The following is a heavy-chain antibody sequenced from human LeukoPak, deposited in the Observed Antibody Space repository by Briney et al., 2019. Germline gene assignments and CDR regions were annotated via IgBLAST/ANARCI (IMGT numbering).Heavy chain of an antibody. CDR3: ARGDYFGSGLGD. CDR1: GASISSYH. CDR2: IYYTGST. J-gene: IGHJ4*02. Sequence: SDTLSPTCTVSGASISSYHSGWTRQPPRGGREWIGYIYYTGSTNCNPSLRSRFTISVDSSKNHFALKVTSVTAADTAVYYCARGDYFGSGLGDWGQGTLVTVSS. D-gene: IGHD3-10*01. V-gene: IGHV4-59*07.